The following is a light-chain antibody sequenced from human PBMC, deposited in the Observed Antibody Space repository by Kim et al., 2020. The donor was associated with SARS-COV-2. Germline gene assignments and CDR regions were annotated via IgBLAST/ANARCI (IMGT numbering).Light chain of an antibody. V-gene: IGLV3-19*01. Sequence: SSELTQDPVVSVALGQTVRITCQRDSLRTYYTSWYQQKPGQAPVLVIYGKHNRPSGLPDRFYGSSSGNTASLTIPGAQAEDEADYYCNPRDGRGNHLAFG. J-gene: IGLJ2*01. CDR3: NPRDGRGNHLA. CDR2: GKH. CDR1: SLRTYY.